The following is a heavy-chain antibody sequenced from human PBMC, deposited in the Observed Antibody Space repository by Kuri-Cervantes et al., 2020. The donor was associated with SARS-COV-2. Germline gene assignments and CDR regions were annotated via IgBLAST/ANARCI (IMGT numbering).Heavy chain of an antibody. CDR3: ARDPNANHNNWFDP. CDR1: GGSLSSGDYY. Sequence: SETLSLTCTVSGGSLSSGDYYWSWIRQPPGKGLEWIGEINHSGSTNYNPSLKSRVTISVDTSKNQFSLKLSSVTAADTAVYYCARDPNANHNNWFDPWGQGTLVTVSS. V-gene: IGHV4-61*08. CDR2: INHSGST. J-gene: IGHJ5*02. D-gene: IGHD4/OR15-4a*01.